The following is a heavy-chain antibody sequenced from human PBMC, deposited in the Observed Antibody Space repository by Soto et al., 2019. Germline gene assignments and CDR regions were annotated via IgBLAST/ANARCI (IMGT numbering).Heavy chain of an antibody. Sequence: PSETLSLTCSVSGDSISTVDYFWAWIRQPPGQALEYIGYIYKSTTTYYNPSFESRVAISLDTSKRQFSLTVTSVTAADTAVYFCARGRYCLTGRCFPNWFDSWGQGTLVTGSS. CDR2: IYKSTTT. V-gene: IGHV4-30-4*01. D-gene: IGHD2-15*01. CDR1: GDSISTVDYF. CDR3: ARGRYCLTGRCFPNWFDS. J-gene: IGHJ5*01.